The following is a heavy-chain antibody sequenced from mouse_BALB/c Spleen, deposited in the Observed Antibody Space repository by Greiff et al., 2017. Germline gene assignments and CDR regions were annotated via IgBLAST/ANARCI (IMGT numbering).Heavy chain of an antibody. J-gene: IGHJ3*01. CDR2: IDPANGNT. V-gene: IGHV14-3*02. CDR1: GFNIKDTY. Sequence: VQLQQSGAELVKPGASVKLSCTASGFNIKDTYMHWVKQRPEQGLEWIGRIDPANGNTKYDTKFQGKATITANTSSNTAYQQVSSLTSEDTADYYCARGGEGFAYWGQGTLVTVSA. CDR3: ARGGEGFAY.